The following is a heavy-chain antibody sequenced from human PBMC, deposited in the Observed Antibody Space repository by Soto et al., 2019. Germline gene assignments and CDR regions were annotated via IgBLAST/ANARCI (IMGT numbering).Heavy chain of an antibody. Sequence: GXSVKVSCKASGGTFSSYAISWVRQAPVQGLEWMGGIIPIFGTASYAQKFQGRVTITADESTSTAYMELSSLRSEDTAVYYCARALKAVAGPNAFDIWGQGTMVTVSS. CDR2: IIPIFGTA. V-gene: IGHV1-69*01. J-gene: IGHJ3*02. D-gene: IGHD6-19*01. CDR1: GGTFSSYA. CDR3: ARALKAVAGPNAFDI.